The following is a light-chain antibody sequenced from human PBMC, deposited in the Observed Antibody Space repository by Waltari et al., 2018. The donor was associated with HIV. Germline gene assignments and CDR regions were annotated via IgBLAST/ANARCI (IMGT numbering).Light chain of an antibody. Sequence: QSALTQPPSASGSPGQSVAISCTGTRSDVGGYNSDSWHQQHPGKAPKLLIYAVNKRPSGVPDRFSGSKSGNTASLTVSGLQVDDEADYYCSSFSDNNRIVFGTGTRVTVL. CDR2: AVN. CDR1: RSDVGGYNS. V-gene: IGLV2-8*01. J-gene: IGLJ1*01. CDR3: SSFSDNNRIV.